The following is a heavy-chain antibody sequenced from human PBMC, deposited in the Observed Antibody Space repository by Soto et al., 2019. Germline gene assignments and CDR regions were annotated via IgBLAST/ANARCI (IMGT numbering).Heavy chain of an antibody. D-gene: IGHD6-19*01. CDR1: GGSISSGGYS. Sequence: PSETLSLTCAVSGGSISSGGYSWSWIRQPPGKGLECIGYIYHSGSTYYSPSLKSRVNISVDRSKNQFSLKLSSVTAADTAVYYCARHRDIAVAGSFWFDPWGQGTLVTVSS. V-gene: IGHV4-30-2*01. CDR3: ARHRDIAVAGSFWFDP. CDR2: IYHSGST. J-gene: IGHJ5*02.